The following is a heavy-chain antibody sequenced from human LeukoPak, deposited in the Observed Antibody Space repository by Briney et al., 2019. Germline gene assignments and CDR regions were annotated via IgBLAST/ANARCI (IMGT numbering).Heavy chain of an antibody. V-gene: IGHV4-38-2*01. J-gene: IGHJ4*02. CDR1: GYSISSGYY. CDR3: ARLYCSSTSCYYFDY. CDR2: IYHSGST. Sequence: SETLSLTCAVSGYSISSGYYWGWIRQPPGQGLEWIGSIYHSGSTYYNPSLKSRVTISVDTSKNQFSLKLSSVTAADTAVYYCARLYCSSTSCYYFDYWGQGTLVTVSS. D-gene: IGHD2-2*01.